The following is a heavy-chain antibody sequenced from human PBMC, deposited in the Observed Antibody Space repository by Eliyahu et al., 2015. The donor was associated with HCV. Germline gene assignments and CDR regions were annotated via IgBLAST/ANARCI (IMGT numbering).Heavy chain of an antibody. Sequence: QVQLQESGPGLLKPSETLSLTCXVSGGSISNYYWSWIRQPPGKGLEWIGYIYYTGSTKYNPSLQSRATISVDTSNNQFSLKLTSVTAADTAVYYCTRQPPNTASFDYWAQGTLVTVSS. CDR1: GGSISNYY. CDR3: TRQPPNTASFDY. V-gene: IGHV4-59*08. J-gene: IGHJ4*02. D-gene: IGHD5-18*01. CDR2: IYYTGST.